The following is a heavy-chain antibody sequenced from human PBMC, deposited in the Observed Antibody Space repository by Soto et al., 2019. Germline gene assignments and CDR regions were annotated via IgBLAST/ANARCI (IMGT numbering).Heavy chain of an antibody. D-gene: IGHD2-15*01. J-gene: IGHJ6*02. CDR2: INPNSGGT. CDR3: ARGRVLGVVVGYYGMDV. CDR1: GYTFTGYY. V-gene: IGHV1-2*04. Sequence: QVQLVQSGAEVKKPGASVKVSCKASGYTFTGYYMHWVRQAPGQGLEWMGWINPNSGGTNYAQKFQGWGTMTRDTSISTAYMELSRLRSDDTAVYYCARGRVLGVVVGYYGMDVWGQGTTVTVSS.